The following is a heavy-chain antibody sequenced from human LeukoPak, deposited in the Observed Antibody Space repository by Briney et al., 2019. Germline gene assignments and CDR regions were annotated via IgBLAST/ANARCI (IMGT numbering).Heavy chain of an antibody. CDR2: ISSSSSYI. Sequence: GGPLRLSCAASGFTFSSYSMNWVRQAPGKGLEWVSSISSSSSYIYYADSVKGRFTISRDNAKNSLYLQMNSLRAEDTAVYYCASYCSSTSCYNWFDPWGQGTLVTVSS. J-gene: IGHJ5*02. CDR3: ASYCSSTSCYNWFDP. V-gene: IGHV3-21*01. D-gene: IGHD2-2*01. CDR1: GFTFSSYS.